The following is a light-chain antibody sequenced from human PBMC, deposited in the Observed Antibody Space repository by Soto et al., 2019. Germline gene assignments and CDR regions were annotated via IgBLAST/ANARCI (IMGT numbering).Light chain of an antibody. CDR3: QQSYSTPIT. CDR2: AAS. V-gene: IGKV1-39*01. J-gene: IGKJ5*01. Sequence: DIKMTQYPSSLSASVGDIVTITCRATQGISNYLAWYQQKPGKVPKLLIYAASSLQSGVPSRFSGSGSGTDFTPTISSLQPEDFATYYCQQSYSTPITFGQGTRLEIK. CDR1: QGISNY.